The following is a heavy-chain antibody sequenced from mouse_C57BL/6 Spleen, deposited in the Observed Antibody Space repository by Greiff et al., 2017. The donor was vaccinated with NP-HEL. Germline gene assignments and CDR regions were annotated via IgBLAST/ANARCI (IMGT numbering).Heavy chain of an antibody. V-gene: IGHV5-6*01. CDR2: ISSGGSYT. J-gene: IGHJ3*01. CDR1: GFTFSSYG. CDR3: ARQDDGFAY. Sequence: EVMLVESGGDLVKPGGSLKLSCAASGFTFSSYGMSWVRQTPDKRLEWVATISSGGSYTYYPDSVKGRFTISRDNAKNTLYLQMSSLKSEDTAMYYCARQDDGFAYWGQGTLVTVSA. D-gene: IGHD2-12*01.